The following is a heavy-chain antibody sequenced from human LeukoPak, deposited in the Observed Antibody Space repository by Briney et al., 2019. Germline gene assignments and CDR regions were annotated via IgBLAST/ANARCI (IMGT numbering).Heavy chain of an antibody. D-gene: IGHD1/OR15-1a*01. CDR2: IYSGGNT. CDR1: GGSISSGHSS. Sequence: SETLSLTCAVSGGSISSGHSSWNWFRQPPGKGLEWIGYIYSGGNTYYNPSLKSRLTILVDASKSQFSLRLNSLTAADTAIYYCARAAQNWNNAPYFDYWGQGILVPVFS. V-gene: IGHV4-30-2*05. CDR3: ARAAQNWNNAPYFDY. J-gene: IGHJ4*02.